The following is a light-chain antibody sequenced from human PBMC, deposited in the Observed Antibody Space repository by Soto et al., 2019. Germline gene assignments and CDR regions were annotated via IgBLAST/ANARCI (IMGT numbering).Light chain of an antibody. CDR1: TSNIGDNY. CDR3: AAWDSSLGVVV. J-gene: IGLJ2*01. Sequence: QSVLTQPHSVSAAPRQKVTISCSGGTSNIGDNYVCWYQQGPGTAPKLLIYDNNERPPAIPGRFSGSKSGTSATLGITGLQPGDEADDYCAAWDSSLGVVVFGGGTQLTVL. CDR2: DNN. V-gene: IGLV1-51*01.